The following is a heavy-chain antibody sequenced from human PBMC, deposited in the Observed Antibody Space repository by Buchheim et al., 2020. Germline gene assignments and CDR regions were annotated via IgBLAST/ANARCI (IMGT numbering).Heavy chain of an antibody. J-gene: IGHJ6*02. V-gene: IGHV4-34*01. CDR2: INHSGST. D-gene: IGHD6-19*01. CDR1: GGSFSGYY. Sequence: QVQLQQWGAGLLKPSETLSLTCAAYGGSFSGYYWSWIRQPPGKGLEWIGEINHSGSTNYNPSLKSRVTISVDTSKNQSSLKLSSVTAADTAVYYCACSSGWYYYGMDVWGQGTT. CDR3: ACSSGWYYYGMDV.